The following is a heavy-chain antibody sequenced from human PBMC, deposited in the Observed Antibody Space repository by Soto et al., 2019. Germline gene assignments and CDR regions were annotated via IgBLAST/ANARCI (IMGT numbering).Heavy chain of an antibody. CDR2: IIPMFGTT. CDR3: ARGPPERTSWFEP. Sequence: SVKVSCKASGGTFSRYALSWVRQAPGQGLEYIGGIIPMFGTTNYAQKFRGRVTITADESTTTAYMELSGLRSEDTALYYCARGPPERTSWFEPWGQGTLVTVSS. CDR1: GGTFSRYA. J-gene: IGHJ5*02. V-gene: IGHV1-69*13.